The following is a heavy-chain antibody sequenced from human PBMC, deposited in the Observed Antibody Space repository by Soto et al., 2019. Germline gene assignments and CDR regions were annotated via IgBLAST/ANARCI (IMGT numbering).Heavy chain of an antibody. Sequence: SETLSLTCAVYGGSFSGYYWSWIRQPPGKGLEWIGEINHSGSTNYNPSLKSRVTISVDTSKNQFSLKLSSVTAADTAVYYCARGIAARPDYYYYMDVWGKGTTVTVSS. CDR3: ARGIAARPDYYYYMDV. J-gene: IGHJ6*03. CDR1: GGSFSGYY. D-gene: IGHD6-6*01. V-gene: IGHV4-34*01. CDR2: INHSGST.